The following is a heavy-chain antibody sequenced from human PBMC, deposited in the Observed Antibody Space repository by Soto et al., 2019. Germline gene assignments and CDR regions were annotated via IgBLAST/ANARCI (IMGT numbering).Heavy chain of an antibody. J-gene: IGHJ4*02. CDR2: IKQDGSEK. CDR3: ARENYDFWSGYHTFDY. D-gene: IGHD3-3*01. Sequence: GGSLRLSCAASGFTFSSYWMSWVRQAPGKGLEWVANIKQDGSEKYYVDSVKGRFTISRDNAKNSLYLQMNSLRAEDTAVYYCARENYDFWSGYHTFDYWGQGTLVTVSS. V-gene: IGHV3-7*01. CDR1: GFTFSSYW.